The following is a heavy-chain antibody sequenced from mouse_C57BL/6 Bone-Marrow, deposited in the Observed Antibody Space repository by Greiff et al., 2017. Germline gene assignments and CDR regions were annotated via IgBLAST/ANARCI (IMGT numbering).Heavy chain of an antibody. CDR3: ATCYGSSLYYAMDY. CDR1: GYAFSSYW. D-gene: IGHD1-1*01. CDR2: IYPGAGDT. Sequence: QVQLQQSGAELVKPGASVKISCKASGYAFSSYWMNWVKQRPGKGLEWIGQIYPGAGDTNYNGKFKGKATLTADKSSSTAYMQLSSRTSEDSAVYFCATCYGSSLYYAMDYWGQGTSVTVSS. J-gene: IGHJ4*01. V-gene: IGHV1-80*01.